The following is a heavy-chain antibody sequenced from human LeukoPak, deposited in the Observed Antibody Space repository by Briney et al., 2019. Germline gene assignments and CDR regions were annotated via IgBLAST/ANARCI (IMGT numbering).Heavy chain of an antibody. CDR1: GFTVSSNY. Sequence: PGGSLRLSCAASGFTVSSNYMSWVRQAPGRGLEWVSEIYSGGSTYYADSVKGRFTISRDSSKNTLYPQMNSLRAEDTAVYYCARVRSSSGWYGGNYFDYWGQGTLVTVSS. CDR2: IYSGGST. D-gene: IGHD6-19*01. CDR3: ARVRSSSGWYGGNYFDY. V-gene: IGHV3-66*01. J-gene: IGHJ4*02.